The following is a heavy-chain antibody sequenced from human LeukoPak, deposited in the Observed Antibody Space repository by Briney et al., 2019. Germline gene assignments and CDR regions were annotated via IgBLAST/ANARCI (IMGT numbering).Heavy chain of an antibody. Sequence: PGGSLRLSCAASGFTFSSYAMHWVRQAPGKGLEHVSAIGTNGGSTYYASSVKGRFTISRDNSKKTLYLQMGSLRTEDMSVYYCARGGTAVVVPAAIFDYWGQGTLVTVSS. V-gene: IGHV3-64*01. CDR1: GFTFSSYA. CDR2: IGTNGGST. D-gene: IGHD2-2*01. J-gene: IGHJ4*02. CDR3: ARGGTAVVVPAAIFDY.